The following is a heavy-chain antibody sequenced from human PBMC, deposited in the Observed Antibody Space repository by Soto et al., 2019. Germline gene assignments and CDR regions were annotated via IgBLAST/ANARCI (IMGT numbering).Heavy chain of an antibody. J-gene: IGHJ4*02. CDR2: IYYSGST. CDR3: AREPDYGDYGFDY. D-gene: IGHD4-17*01. CDR1: GGSVSSGSYY. V-gene: IGHV4-61*01. Sequence: QVQLQESGPGLVKPSETLSLTCTVSGGSVSSGSYYWSWIRQPPGKGLEWIGYIYYSGSTNYNPSLKSRVTISVDTSKNQFSLKLSSVTAADTAVYYCAREPDYGDYGFDYWGQGTLVTVSS.